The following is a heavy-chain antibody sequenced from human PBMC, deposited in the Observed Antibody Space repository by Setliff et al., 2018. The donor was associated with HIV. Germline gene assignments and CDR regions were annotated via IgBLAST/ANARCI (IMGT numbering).Heavy chain of an antibody. Sequence: SETLSLTCAVYGGSFINYYWSWIRQSPGKGLEWIGEITHSGSTNYNPSLKRRVTISVDTSKNQFSLKLTSVTAADTAVYYCARGPVVVIPAPRWLWFDPWGRGTLVTVSS. V-gene: IGHV4-34*01. CDR2: ITHSGST. CDR3: ARGPVVVIPAPRWLWFDP. J-gene: IGHJ5*02. CDR1: GGSFINYY. D-gene: IGHD2-2*01.